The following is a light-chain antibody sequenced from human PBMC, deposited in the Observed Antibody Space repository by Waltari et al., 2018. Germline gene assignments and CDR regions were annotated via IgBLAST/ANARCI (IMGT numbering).Light chain of an antibody. Sequence: QSALTQPASVSGSPGQSITISCTGTSSDVGGYNYVSWYQQHPGKAPKLMIYDFSTRPSGGSNRFSGSKSGNTASLTISGLQAEDEADYYCSSYTSSSTRVVFGGGTKLTVL. CDR1: SSDVGGYNY. CDR2: DFS. V-gene: IGLV2-14*03. J-gene: IGLJ2*01. CDR3: SSYTSSSTRVV.